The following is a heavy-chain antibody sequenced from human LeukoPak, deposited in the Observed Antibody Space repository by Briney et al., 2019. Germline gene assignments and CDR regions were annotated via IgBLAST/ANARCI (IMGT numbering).Heavy chain of an antibody. CDR1: GGSISSYY. V-gene: IGHV4-59*05. J-gene: IGHJ4*02. CDR3: ARHRSENYYDSSGYYPFFDY. CDR2: IYYSGST. Sequence: SETLSLTCTVSGGSISSYYWSWIRQPPGKGLEWIGSIYYSGSTYYNPSLKSRVTISVDTSKNQFSLKLSSVTAADTAVYYCARHRSENYYDSSGYYPFFDYWGQGTLVTVSS. D-gene: IGHD3-22*01.